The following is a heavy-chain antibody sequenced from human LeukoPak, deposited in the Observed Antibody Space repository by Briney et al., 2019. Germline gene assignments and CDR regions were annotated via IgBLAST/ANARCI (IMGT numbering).Heavy chain of an antibody. V-gene: IGHV4-34*01. Sequence: KSSETLSLTCAVYGGSFSGYYWSWIRQPPGKGLKWIGEINHSGSTNYNPSLKSRVTISVDTSKNQFSLKLSSVTAADTAVYYCARGINPGGTYGGIIFDYWGQGTLVTVSS. CDR2: INHSGST. CDR3: ARGINPGGTYGGIIFDY. D-gene: IGHD4-23*01. J-gene: IGHJ4*02. CDR1: GGSFSGYY.